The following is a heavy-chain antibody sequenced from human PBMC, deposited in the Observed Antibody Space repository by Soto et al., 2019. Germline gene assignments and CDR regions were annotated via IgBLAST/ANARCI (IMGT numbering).Heavy chain of an antibody. V-gene: IGHV1-18*01. D-gene: IGHD4-17*01. Sequence: QVQLVQSRAEVMKPGASVKVSCKASGYTFTIYGISWVRQAPGQGLEWMGWINTYNGNTNYAQNLQGRVTMTTDTSTSTAYIELRSLRSDDTALYYCARDNDYGEPTFDYWGQGTLVNVSS. J-gene: IGHJ4*02. CDR3: ARDNDYGEPTFDY. CDR2: INTYNGNT. CDR1: GYTFTIYG.